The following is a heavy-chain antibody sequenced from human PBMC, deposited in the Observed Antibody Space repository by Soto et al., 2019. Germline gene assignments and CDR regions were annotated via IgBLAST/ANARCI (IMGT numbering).Heavy chain of an antibody. Sequence: ASVKVSCKVSGYTLTELSMRWVRQAPGKGLEWMGGFDPEDGETIYAQKFQGRVTMTEDTSTDTAYMELSSLRSEDTAVYYCATSPLGYCSSTSCYLPDYWGQGTLVTVSS. V-gene: IGHV1-24*01. CDR2: FDPEDGET. CDR3: ATSPLGYCSSTSCYLPDY. J-gene: IGHJ4*02. CDR1: GYTLTELS. D-gene: IGHD2-2*01.